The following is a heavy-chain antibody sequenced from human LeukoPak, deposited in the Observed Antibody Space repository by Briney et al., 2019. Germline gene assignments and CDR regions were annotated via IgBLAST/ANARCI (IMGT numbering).Heavy chain of an antibody. J-gene: IGHJ4*02. CDR2: IISSGSYM. Sequence: PGGSLRLSCAASGFTFSSYSMNWVRQAPGKGLEWVSSIISSGSYMYYADSVKGRFTIARDNAKNSLYLQMNSLRAEDTAVYYCARHFYDSSGYYSCDYWGQGTLVTVSS. D-gene: IGHD3-22*01. CDR1: GFTFSSYS. V-gene: IGHV3-21*06. CDR3: ARHFYDSSGYYSCDY.